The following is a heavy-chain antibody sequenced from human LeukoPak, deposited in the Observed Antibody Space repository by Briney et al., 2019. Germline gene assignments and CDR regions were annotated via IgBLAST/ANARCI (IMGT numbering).Heavy chain of an antibody. CDR2: IQFSGGTT. V-gene: IGHV1-46*01. CDR3: AREGTTTVTKNFDY. D-gene: IGHD4-17*01. CDR1: EYGFTNYY. Sequence: ASVKVSCKASEYGFTNYYIHWVRQAPGQGLEWMGAIQFSGGTTTYAQKFQGRVTMTRGTSTNTVYMELNSLRFDDTAVYYCAREGTTTVTKNFDYWGQGTLVTVSS. J-gene: IGHJ4*02.